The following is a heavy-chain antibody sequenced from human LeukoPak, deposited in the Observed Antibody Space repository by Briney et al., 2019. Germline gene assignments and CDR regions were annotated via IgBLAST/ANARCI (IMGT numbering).Heavy chain of an antibody. D-gene: IGHD6-19*01. CDR2: ISGDGGNT. Sequence: GGSLRPSCAASGFIFSSYPMSWVRQAPGRGLQWVSAISGDGGNTYYADSVKGRFTISRDNFKNTLYLQVSSLSAEDTAMYYCAKGSSGWDLWGQGTLVTVSS. V-gene: IGHV3-23*01. J-gene: IGHJ5*02. CDR3: AKGSSGWDL. CDR1: GFIFSSYP.